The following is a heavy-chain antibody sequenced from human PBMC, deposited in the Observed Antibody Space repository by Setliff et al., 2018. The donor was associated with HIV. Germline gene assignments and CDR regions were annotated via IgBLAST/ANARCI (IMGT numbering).Heavy chain of an antibody. CDR2: INTATVTTT. J-gene: IGHJ4*02. CDR1: GFSFSSYS. D-gene: IGHD1-26*01. V-gene: IGHV3-48*02. CDR3: ARVGRIYYFEH. Sequence: GGSLRLSCAASGFSFSSYSMNRVRQAPGKGLEWIAYINTATVTTTVYYADSVKGRFTVSRDNAKNSLFLDMNSLRDDDSAVYYCARVGRIYYFEHWGQGTVVTVSS.